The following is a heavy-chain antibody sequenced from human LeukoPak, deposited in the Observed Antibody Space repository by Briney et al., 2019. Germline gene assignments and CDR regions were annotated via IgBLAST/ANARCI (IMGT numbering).Heavy chain of an antibody. D-gene: IGHD3-3*01. CDR1: GGTFTSYA. V-gene: IGHV1-69*01. CDR2: IIPIFGTA. CDR3: ARETISVFGVVISPLDY. Sequence: SVKVSCKASGGTFTSYAISWVRQAPGQGLEWMGGIIPIFGTANYAQKFQGRVTITADESTSTAYMELSSLRSEDTAVYYCARETISVFGVVISPLDYWGQGTLVTVSS. J-gene: IGHJ4*02.